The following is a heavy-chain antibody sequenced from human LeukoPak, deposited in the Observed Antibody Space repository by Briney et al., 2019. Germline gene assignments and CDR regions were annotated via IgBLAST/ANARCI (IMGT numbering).Heavy chain of an antibody. CDR1: GGSISSYY. J-gene: IGHJ4*02. D-gene: IGHD5-12*01. Sequence: SETLSLTCTVSGGSISSYYWSWIRQPPGKGLEWIGYIYYSGSTDYNPSLRSRVTISIDTSKNQFSLKLKSVTAADTAVYYCASESTGRGYSGYDLDYWGQGTLVTVSS. CDR3: ASESTGRGYSGYDLDY. V-gene: IGHV4-59*01. CDR2: IYYSGST.